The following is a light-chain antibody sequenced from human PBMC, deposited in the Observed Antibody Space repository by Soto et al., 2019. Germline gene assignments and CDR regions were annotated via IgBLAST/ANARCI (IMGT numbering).Light chain of an antibody. CDR2: DAS. J-gene: IGKJ3*01. Sequence: DIQMTQSPSSLSASVGDRVTITCQASQDISNYLNWYQQKPGKAPKLLIYDASNLETGVPSRFSGSGSGTDVTFTISSLQPEDIATYYCQQYDNLPPFTFGPVTKVYIK. V-gene: IGKV1-33*01. CDR3: QQYDNLPPFT. CDR1: QDISNY.